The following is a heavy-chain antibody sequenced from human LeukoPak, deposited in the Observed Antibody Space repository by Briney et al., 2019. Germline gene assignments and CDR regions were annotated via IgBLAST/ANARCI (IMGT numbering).Heavy chain of an antibody. V-gene: IGHV3-33*01. J-gene: IGHJ4*02. Sequence: GGSLRLSCAASGFTFSSYGIHWVRQAPGKGLEWVAVIWYDGSSKYYADSVKGRFNISRDNSKNTLYLQMNSLRAEDTAVYYCARDGYSSGWYKGFDYWGQGTLVTVSS. CDR3: ARDGYSSGWYKGFDY. CDR2: IWYDGSSK. D-gene: IGHD6-19*01. CDR1: GFTFSSYG.